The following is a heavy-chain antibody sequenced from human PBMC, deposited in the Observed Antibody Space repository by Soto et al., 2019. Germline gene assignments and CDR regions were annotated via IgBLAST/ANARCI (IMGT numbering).Heavy chain of an antibody. J-gene: IGHJ4*02. D-gene: IGHD5-18*01. V-gene: IGHV3-23*01. Sequence: EVQLLESGGGLVQPGGSLRLSCAASGFTFSSYAMSWVRQAPGKGLEWVSAIRGSGGSTYYPDSVKGRFTISRDNSKNTLYLQMNSLRAEDTAVYYCAKVVYSYGLGYWGQGTLVTVSS. CDR2: IRGSGGST. CDR1: GFTFSSYA. CDR3: AKVVYSYGLGY.